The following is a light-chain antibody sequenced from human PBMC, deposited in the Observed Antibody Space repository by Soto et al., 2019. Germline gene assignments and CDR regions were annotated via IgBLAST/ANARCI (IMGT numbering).Light chain of an antibody. J-gene: IGKJ1*01. V-gene: IGKV3-15*01. CDR3: QQYNEWPPWT. CDR1: QSVGTK. Sequence: EVVMTQSPAALSVSPGERATLSCRASQSVGTKLAWYQQKPGQAPRLLMYGASTRATGIPDRFTGSGSGTHFTLTNSSLQSEDFAVYYCQQYNEWPPWTFGQGTKVEVQ. CDR2: GAS.